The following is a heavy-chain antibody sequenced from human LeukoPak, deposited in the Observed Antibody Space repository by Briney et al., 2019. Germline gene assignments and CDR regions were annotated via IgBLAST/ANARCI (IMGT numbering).Heavy chain of an antibody. Sequence: GASVKVSCKASGGTFSSYAISWVRQAPGQGLEWMGGIIPIFGTANYAQKFQGRVTITTDESTSIAYMELSSLRSEDTAVYYCATRESRRWLQSYYFDYWGQGTLVTVSS. D-gene: IGHD5-24*01. CDR1: GGTFSSYA. J-gene: IGHJ4*02. CDR3: ATRESRRWLQSYYFDY. V-gene: IGHV1-69*05. CDR2: IIPIFGTA.